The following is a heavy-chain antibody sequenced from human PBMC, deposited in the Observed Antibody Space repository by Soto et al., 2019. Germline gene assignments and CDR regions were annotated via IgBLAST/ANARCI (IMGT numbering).Heavy chain of an antibody. Sequence: QVQLVQSGAEAGKPGSSVKVSCRASGGIFSSFTISWVRQAPGQGLEWLGGIIPIFDTPTYAQNFQGRVTITADKATNTVYMELSRLRSEDTAVYYCVSLQTSGLPGVHWGQGTLVTVSS. CDR1: GGIFSSFT. D-gene: IGHD6-25*01. J-gene: IGHJ4*02. CDR3: VSLQTSGLPGVH. CDR2: IIPIFDTP. V-gene: IGHV1-69*06.